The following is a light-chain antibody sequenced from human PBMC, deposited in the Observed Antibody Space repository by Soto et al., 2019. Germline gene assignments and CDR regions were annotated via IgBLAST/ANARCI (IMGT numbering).Light chain of an antibody. J-gene: IGKJ3*01. CDR1: QSSNS. CDR3: QQDGPSRGCT. Sequence: EIVLSQSPGTMSLSPGERATLSCRTSQSSNSLAWYQHKPGQAPRLLIYGVSSRPTDVPDRFSGSGSGTDFTLTISRLEPEDFAVYYCQQDGPSRGCTFGPGTTVDIK. V-gene: IGKV3-20*01. CDR2: GVS.